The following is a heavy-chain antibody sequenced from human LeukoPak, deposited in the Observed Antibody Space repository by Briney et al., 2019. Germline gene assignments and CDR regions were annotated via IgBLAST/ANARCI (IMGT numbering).Heavy chain of an antibody. D-gene: IGHD2-2*01. Sequence: PSETLSLTCTVSGGSISSRSYYWGWIRQPPGKGLEWIGSIYYSGSTYYNPSLKSRVTISVDTSKSQFSLKLSSVTAADTAVYYCARQPLVTLGYCSSTSCYQNAFDIWGQQTMVTVSS. CDR1: GGSISSRSYY. J-gene: IGHJ3*02. V-gene: IGHV4-39*01. CDR3: ARQPLVTLGYCSSTSCYQNAFDI. CDR2: IYYSGST.